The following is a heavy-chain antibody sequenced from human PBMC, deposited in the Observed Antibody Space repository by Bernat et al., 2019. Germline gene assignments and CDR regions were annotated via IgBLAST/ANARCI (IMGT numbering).Heavy chain of an antibody. J-gene: IGHJ4*02. Sequence: EVYLVESGGGLVQPGGSLRLSCAASGFTFSSYSMHWVRQAPGKGLEYVSAISSNGGSTYYANSVKGRFTISRDNSKNTLYLQMGSLRVEDMAVYYCARVGSGWYHDYWGQGTLVTVSS. CDR1: GFTFSSYS. D-gene: IGHD6-19*01. CDR3: ARVGSGWYHDY. CDR2: ISSNGGST. V-gene: IGHV3-64*01.